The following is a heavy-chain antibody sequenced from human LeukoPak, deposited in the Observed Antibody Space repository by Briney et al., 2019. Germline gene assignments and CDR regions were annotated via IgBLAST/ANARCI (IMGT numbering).Heavy chain of an antibody. CDR2: INPNSGGT. D-gene: IGHD3-22*01. CDR1: GYTFTSYY. J-gene: IGHJ4*02. CDR3: ARPNYYDSSGYYDY. Sequence: ASVKVSCKASGYTFTSYYMHWVRQAPGQGLEWMGWINPNSGGTNFAQRFQGRVTMTRDTSISTAYMELSRLRSDDTAMYYYARPNYYDSSGYYDYWGQGTLVTVSS. V-gene: IGHV1-2*02.